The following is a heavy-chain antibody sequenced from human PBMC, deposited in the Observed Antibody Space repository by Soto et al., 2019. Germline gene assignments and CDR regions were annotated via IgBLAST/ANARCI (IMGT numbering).Heavy chain of an antibody. D-gene: IGHD2-15*01. CDR3: AREAGLPRFRWFDP. CDR1: GGSISSGGYY. Sequence: QVQLQESGPGLVKPSQTLSLTCTVSGGSISSGGYYWSWIRQHPGKVLEWIGYIYYSGSTYYNPSLKRRVTISVDTSKNQFSLKLSSVTAADTAVYYFAREAGLPRFRWFDPWGQGTLVTVSS. J-gene: IGHJ5*02. CDR2: IYYSGST. V-gene: IGHV4-31*03.